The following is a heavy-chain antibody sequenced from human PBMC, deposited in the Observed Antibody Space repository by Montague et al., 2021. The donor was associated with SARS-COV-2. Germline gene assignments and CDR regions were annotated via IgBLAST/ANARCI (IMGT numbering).Heavy chain of an antibody. CDR3: ARDTFYYGSETNYVDTFDM. J-gene: IGHJ3*02. D-gene: IGHD3-10*01. CDR2: AYYTGRS. V-gene: IGHV4-59*01. Sequence: SETLSLTCTVSGGSITTNFWSWVRQPPGKGLEWVGYAYYTGRSNSSPSLQGRVFISVDTSKNQVSLKLHSVTAADTAIYYRARDTFYYGSETNYVDTFDMWGRGTMVTVSS. CDR1: GGSITTNF.